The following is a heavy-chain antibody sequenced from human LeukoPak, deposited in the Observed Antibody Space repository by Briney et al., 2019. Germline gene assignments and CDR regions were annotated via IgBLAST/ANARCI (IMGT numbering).Heavy chain of an antibody. V-gene: IGHV4-34*01. CDR1: GGSFSGYY. CDR2: INHSGST. CDR3: ARASIFGVVISIDY. Sequence: KPSETLSLTCAVYGGSFSGYYRSWIRQPPGKGLEWIGEINHSGSTNYNPSLKSRVTISVDTSKNQFSLKLSSVTAADTAVYCCARASIFGVVISIDYWGQGTLVTVSS. D-gene: IGHD3-3*01. J-gene: IGHJ4*02.